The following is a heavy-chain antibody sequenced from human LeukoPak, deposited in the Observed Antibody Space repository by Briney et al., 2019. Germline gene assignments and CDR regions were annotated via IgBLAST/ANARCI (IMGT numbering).Heavy chain of an antibody. J-gene: IGHJ4*02. D-gene: IGHD6-19*01. CDR1: GFTVSSHC. Sequence: SGGSLRLSCAASGFTVSSHCMSWLRLAPGKVLEWVSIIYIGGITWYADSMKGRITISRDNSKNTLYLQMDSLRAEDTAVYSCARIYGDGWYADHWGQGTLVTVSS. V-gene: IGHV3-53*01. CDR3: ARIYGDGWYADH. CDR2: IYIGGIT.